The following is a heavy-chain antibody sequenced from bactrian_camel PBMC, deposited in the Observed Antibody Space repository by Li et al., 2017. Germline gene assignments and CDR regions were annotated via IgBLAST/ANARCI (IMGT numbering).Heavy chain of an antibody. Sequence: HVQLVESGGGSVQVGGSLRLSCVGSGDTISRYCMGWFRQAPGKEREGVAAIDSEGSTSYADSVKGRFTISQDNAKNTLYLQMNSLKPEDTAMYYCAAEPGLQVVNNRKMYVRTENFRYWGQGTQVTVS. CDR1: GDTISRYC. D-gene: IGHD5*01. CDR3: AAEPGLQVVNNRKMYVRTENFRY. CDR2: IDSEGST. V-gene: IGHV3S53*01. J-gene: IGHJ6*01.